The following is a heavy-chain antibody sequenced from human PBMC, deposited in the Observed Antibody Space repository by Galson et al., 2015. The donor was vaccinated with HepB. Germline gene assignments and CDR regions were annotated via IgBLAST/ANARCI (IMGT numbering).Heavy chain of an antibody. CDR2: IIPILGIA. J-gene: IGHJ2*01. CDR1: GGTFSSYA. V-gene: IGHV1-69*04. D-gene: IGHD3-22*01. Sequence: SVKVSCKASGGTFSSYAISWVRQAPGQGLEWMGRIIPILGIANYAQKFQGRVTITADKSTSTAYMELSSLRSEDTAVYYCARASPYYYDSSGYSFLPDWYFDLWGRGTLVTVSS. CDR3: ARASPYYYDSSGYSFLPDWYFDL.